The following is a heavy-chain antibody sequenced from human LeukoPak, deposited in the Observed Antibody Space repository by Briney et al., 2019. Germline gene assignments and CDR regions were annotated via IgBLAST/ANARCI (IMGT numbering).Heavy chain of an antibody. CDR3: ARGGTYSSGWYRIDY. Sequence: SETLSLTCTVSGGSISSYYWSWIRQPPGKGLEWIGYIYYSGSTNYNPSFKSRVTISVDTSKNQFSLKLSSVTAADTAVYYCARGGTYSSGWYRIDYWGQGTLVTVSS. V-gene: IGHV4-59*01. J-gene: IGHJ4*02. CDR2: IYYSGST. CDR1: GGSISSYY. D-gene: IGHD6-19*01.